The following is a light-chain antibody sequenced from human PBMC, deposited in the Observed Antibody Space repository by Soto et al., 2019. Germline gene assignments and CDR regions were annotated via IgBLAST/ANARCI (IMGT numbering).Light chain of an antibody. CDR2: GTS. V-gene: IGKV3-20*01. CDR1: QSVSSKY. Sequence: DIVLTQSPGTLSLSPGERATLSCRASQSVSSKYLAWYQQKPGQAPRVLIYGTSIRASGVPERFSGGGSGTDFTLTITRLEPEDFAVYYCQQDNNWPRALTFGGGTKVEIK. CDR3: QQDNNWPRALT. J-gene: IGKJ4*01.